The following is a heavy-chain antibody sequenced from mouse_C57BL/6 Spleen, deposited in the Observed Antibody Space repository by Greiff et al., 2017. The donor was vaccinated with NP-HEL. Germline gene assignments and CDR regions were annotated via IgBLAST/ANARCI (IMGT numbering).Heavy chain of an antibody. CDR3: ARHDYDGENWYCDV. Sequence: QVQLQQSGAELARPGASVKLSCKASGYTFISYGISWVKQRTGQGLEWIGEIYPRSGNTYYNEKFKGKATLTADKSSSTAYMELRSLTSEDSAVYFCARHDYDGENWYCDVWGTGTTVTVSS. D-gene: IGHD2-4*01. CDR2: IYPRSGNT. CDR1: GYTFISYG. J-gene: IGHJ1*03. V-gene: IGHV1-81*01.